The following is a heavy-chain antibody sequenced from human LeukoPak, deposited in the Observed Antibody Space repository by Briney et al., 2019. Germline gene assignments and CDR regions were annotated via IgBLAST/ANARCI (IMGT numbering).Heavy chain of an antibody. J-gene: IGHJ4*02. Sequence: ASVKVSCKASGYTFTSYDINWVRQATGQGLEWMGWMNPNSGNTGYAQKFQGRVTMTRNTSISTAYMELSSLRSEDTAVYYCARGGDDYGDFSVDYWGQGTPVTVSS. CDR3: ARGGDDYGDFSVDY. CDR1: GYTFTSYD. CDR2: MNPNSGNT. V-gene: IGHV1-8*01. D-gene: IGHD4-17*01.